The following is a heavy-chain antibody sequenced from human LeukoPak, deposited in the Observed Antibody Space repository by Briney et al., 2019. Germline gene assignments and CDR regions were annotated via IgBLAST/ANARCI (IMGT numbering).Heavy chain of an antibody. Sequence: GGSLRLSCAASGFTFNSYNMNWVRQAPGKGLEWVSYISSDSSTIFYADSVKGRFTISRDNVKNSLFLQMNGLRAEDTAVYYCAREDGYCSGGNCYSYFVSWGQGTLVTVSS. CDR3: AREDGYCSGGNCYSYFVS. CDR2: ISSDSSTI. V-gene: IGHV3-48*01. CDR1: GFTFNSYN. D-gene: IGHD2-15*01. J-gene: IGHJ4*02.